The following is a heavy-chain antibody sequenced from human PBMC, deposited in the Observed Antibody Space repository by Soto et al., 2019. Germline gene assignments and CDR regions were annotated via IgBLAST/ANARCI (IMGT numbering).Heavy chain of an antibody. J-gene: IGHJ4*02. V-gene: IGHV3-30*18. Sequence: GGSLRLSCAASGFTFSSYVMHWVRQAPGKGLEWVAVISYDGSNKYYADSVKGRFTISRDNSKNTLYLQMNSLRAEDTAVYYCAKDAGIQLWLHYFDYWGQGTLVTVSS. CDR3: AKDAGIQLWLHYFDY. CDR2: ISYDGSNK. CDR1: GFTFSSYV. D-gene: IGHD5-18*01.